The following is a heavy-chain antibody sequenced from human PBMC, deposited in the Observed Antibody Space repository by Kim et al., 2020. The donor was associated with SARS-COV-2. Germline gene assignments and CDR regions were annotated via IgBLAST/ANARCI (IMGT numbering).Heavy chain of an antibody. CDR3: ARQRYGGNSVDY. V-gene: IGHV4-39*01. CDR1: GGSISSSSYH. D-gene: IGHD2-21*02. Sequence: SETLSLTCTVSGGSISSSSYHWGWIRQPPGKGLEWIASMYYSGSTFYNPSLKSRVTISVDTSKNQVSLRLSSLTATDTAVYYCARQRYGGNSVDYWGQGTLVTVSS. J-gene: IGHJ4*02. CDR2: MYYSGST.